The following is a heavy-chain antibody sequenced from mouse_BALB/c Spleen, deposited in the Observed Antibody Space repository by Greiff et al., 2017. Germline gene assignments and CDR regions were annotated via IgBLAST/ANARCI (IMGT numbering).Heavy chain of an antibody. Sequence: EVKLQQSGTVLARPGASVKMSCKASGYSFTSYWMHWVKQRPGQGLEWIGAIYPGNSDTSYNQKFKGKAKLTAVTSASTAYMELSSLTNEDSAVYYCTRGGLRRGLGYFDYWGQDTTLTVSS. J-gene: IGHJ2*01. CDR3: TRGGLRRGLGYFDY. CDR2: IYPGNSDT. CDR1: GYSFTSYW. D-gene: IGHD2-4*01. V-gene: IGHV1-5*01.